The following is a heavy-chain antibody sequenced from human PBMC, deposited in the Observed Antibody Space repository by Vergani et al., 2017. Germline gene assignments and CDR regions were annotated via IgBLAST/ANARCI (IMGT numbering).Heavy chain of an antibody. CDR3: ARAYDFWSGYTVDYYYMDV. CDR2: ILPLFGTP. Sequence: QVQLVQSGAEVKKPGSSVKVSCKSSGGTFSNHVLAWVRQAPGQGLEWMGGILPLFGTPTYAQRFQGRVTITSDESTTTAYMELTSLTSEDSAVSYCARAYDFWSGYTVDYYYMDVWGKGTTVTVAS. V-gene: IGHV1-69*01. D-gene: IGHD3-3*01. J-gene: IGHJ6*03. CDR1: GGTFSNHV.